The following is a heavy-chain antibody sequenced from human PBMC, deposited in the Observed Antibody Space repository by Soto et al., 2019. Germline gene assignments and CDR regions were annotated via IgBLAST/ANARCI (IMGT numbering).Heavy chain of an antibody. J-gene: IGHJ4*02. CDR3: AKDSISDRETFNFDS. V-gene: IGHV3-53*01. Sequence: GGSLRLSCAASGFTVNSNYMSWVRQAPGKGLEWVSVIYSGGSTYYADSVKGRFIISRDNSKNTVYLQMNSLRAEDTAFYYCAKDSISDRETFNFDSWGQGTLVTVSS. CDR2: IYSGGST. D-gene: IGHD1-26*01. CDR1: GFTVNSNY.